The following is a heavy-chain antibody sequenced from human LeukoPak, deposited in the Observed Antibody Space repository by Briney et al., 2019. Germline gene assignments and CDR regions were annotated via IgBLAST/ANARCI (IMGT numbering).Heavy chain of an antibody. CDR2: IYHSGST. J-gene: IGHJ4*02. V-gene: IGHV4-38-2*02. CDR1: GYSISSGYY. CDR3: ARDRGSSSWYY. D-gene: IGHD6-13*01. Sequence: PSETLSLTCTVSGYSISSGYYWGWIRQPPGKGLEWIGSIYHSGSTYYNPSLKSRVTISVDTSKNQFSPKLSSVTAADTAVYYCARDRGSSSWYYWGQGTLVTVSS.